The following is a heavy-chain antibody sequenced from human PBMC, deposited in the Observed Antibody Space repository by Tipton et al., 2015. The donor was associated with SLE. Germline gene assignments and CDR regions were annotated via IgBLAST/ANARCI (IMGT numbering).Heavy chain of an antibody. Sequence: LSLTCAVYGGSFSGYYWGWIRQPPGKGLEWIGNIYHSGSTYYNPSLKSRVTISVDTSKNQFSLKLSSVTAADTAVYYCARLMDTAMGHFDYWGQGTLVTVSS. CDR3: ARLMDTAMGHFDY. D-gene: IGHD5-18*01. CDR1: GGSFSGYY. J-gene: IGHJ4*02. CDR2: IYHSGST. V-gene: IGHV4-34*01.